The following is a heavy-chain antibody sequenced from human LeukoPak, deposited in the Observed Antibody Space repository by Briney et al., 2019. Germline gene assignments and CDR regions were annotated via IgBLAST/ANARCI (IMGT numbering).Heavy chain of an antibody. CDR1: GFTFSSYG. CDR2: IRYDGSNK. D-gene: IGHD3-10*01. Sequence: QPGGSLRLSCAASGFTFSSYGMHWVRQAPGKGLEWVAFIRYDGSNKYYADSVKGRFTISRDNSKNTLYLQMNSLRAEDTAVYYCANLLVRGPIRDAFDIWGQGTMVTVSS. V-gene: IGHV3-30*02. J-gene: IGHJ3*02. CDR3: ANLLVRGPIRDAFDI.